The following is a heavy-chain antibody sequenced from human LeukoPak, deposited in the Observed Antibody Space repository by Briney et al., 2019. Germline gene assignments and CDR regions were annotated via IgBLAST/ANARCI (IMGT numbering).Heavy chain of an antibody. Sequence: GGSLRLSCAASGFTVSSNYMSWVRQAPGKGLEWVSVIYSGGSTYYADSVKGRFTISRDNSKNTLYLQMNSLRAEDTAVYYCARDSRGSSGSLDYWGQGTLVTVSS. D-gene: IGHD1-26*01. V-gene: IGHV3-53*01. CDR3: ARDSRGSSGSLDY. CDR1: GFTVSSNY. CDR2: IYSGGST. J-gene: IGHJ4*02.